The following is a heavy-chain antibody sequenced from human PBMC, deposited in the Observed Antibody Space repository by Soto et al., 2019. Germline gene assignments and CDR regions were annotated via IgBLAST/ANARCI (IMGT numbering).Heavy chain of an antibody. CDR2: ISGSGGST. CDR1: GFTFSSYA. Sequence: PGGSLTVSWAASGFTFSSYAMSWVRQAQGKGLEWVSAISGSGGSTYYADSVKGRFAILRDNAKNTLYLQMNSLRAEDTAVYYCARDNWNSNWGQGTLVTVSS. D-gene: IGHD1-20*01. V-gene: IGHV3-23*01. CDR3: ARDNWNSN. J-gene: IGHJ4*02.